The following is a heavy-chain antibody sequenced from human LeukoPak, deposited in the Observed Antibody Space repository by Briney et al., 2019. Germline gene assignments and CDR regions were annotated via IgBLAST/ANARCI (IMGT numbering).Heavy chain of an antibody. V-gene: IGHV3-11*04. CDR2: ISTTGSST. Sequence: PGGSLRLSCAASGLTFTDYYMSWIRQAPGKGLEWVSYISTTGSSTYYADSVEGRFTISRDNAKISLFLQMNSLRTEDTAVYYCARKTYGGNSWYFDFWGQGTLVTVSS. D-gene: IGHD4-23*01. J-gene: IGHJ4*02. CDR3: ARKTYGGNSWYFDF. CDR1: GLTFTDYY.